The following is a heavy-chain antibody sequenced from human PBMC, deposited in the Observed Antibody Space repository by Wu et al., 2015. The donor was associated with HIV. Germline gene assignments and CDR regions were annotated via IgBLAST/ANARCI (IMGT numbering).Heavy chain of an antibody. J-gene: IGHJ5*02. V-gene: IGHV1-18*01. Sequence: QVQLVQSGAEVKKPGASVKVSCKTSGYTFTNYAITWVRQAPGQGLQWMGWISAYNGDTNYAQNLQGRVTMTRNTSISTAYMELSSLRSEDTAVYYCARGLSSGWGNNWFDPWGQGTLVTVSS. D-gene: IGHD6-19*01. CDR2: ISAYNGDT. CDR3: ARGLSSGWGNNWFDP. CDR1: GYTFTNYA.